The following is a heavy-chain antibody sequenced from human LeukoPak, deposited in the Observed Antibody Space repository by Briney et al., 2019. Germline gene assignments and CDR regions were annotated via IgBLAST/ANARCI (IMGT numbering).Heavy chain of an antibody. CDR3: ARRGWLINFDY. V-gene: IGHV3-23*01. CDR1: GFTFSNYA. Sequence: WGTLRLSCAASGFTFSNYAMSWVRRAPGKGLEWVSTISSSGDNTHYADSVKGRFTISRDNSKNTLYLQMNTLRAEDTAIFYCARRGWLINFDYWGQGTLVTVSS. J-gene: IGHJ4*02. D-gene: IGHD5-12*01. CDR2: ISSSGDNT.